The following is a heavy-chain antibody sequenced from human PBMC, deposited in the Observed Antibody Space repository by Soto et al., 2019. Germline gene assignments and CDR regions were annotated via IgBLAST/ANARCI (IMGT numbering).Heavy chain of an antibody. CDR2: INHSGSP. CDR3: ARGYYYGSGSMGY. V-gene: IGHV4-34*01. D-gene: IGHD3-10*01. CDR1: GGSFSGYY. J-gene: IGHJ4*02. Sequence: QVQLQQWGAGLLKPSETLSLTCAVYGGSFSGYYWSWIRQPPGKGLEWIGEINHSGSPNYNPSLTSQVTTSVDPSKNQFSLRLSSVTAAATAVYYCARGYYYGSGSMGYWGQGTLVTVSS.